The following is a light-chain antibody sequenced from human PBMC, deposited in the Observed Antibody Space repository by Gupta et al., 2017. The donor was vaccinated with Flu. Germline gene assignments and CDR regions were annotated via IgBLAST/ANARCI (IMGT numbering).Light chain of an antibody. CDR1: QGIGND. CDR3: LQHNSYPLT. J-gene: IGKJ4*01. Sequence: GDRVTITCRSSQGIGNDLGWFQQRPGKAPKRLIYTASSLQSGVPSRFSGSGSGTEFTLTISSLQPDDFATYYCLQHNSYPLTFGGGTTVEI. V-gene: IGKV1-17*01. CDR2: TAS.